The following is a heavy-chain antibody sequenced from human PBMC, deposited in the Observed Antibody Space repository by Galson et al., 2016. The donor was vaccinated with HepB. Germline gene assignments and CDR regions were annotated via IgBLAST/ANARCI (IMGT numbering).Heavy chain of an antibody. CDR2: IIPVFGTP. CDR1: GGTFSSYT. D-gene: IGHD1-26*01. CDR3: ATPAPDSGRYWNFEY. Sequence: SVKVSCKASGGTFSSYTINWVRQAPGQGLEWMGGIIPVFGTPNYAQEFQGRVRITADESASTVYMELSSLRTEDTAVYYCATPAPDSGRYWNFEYWGQGSLVAVSS. J-gene: IGHJ4*02. V-gene: IGHV1-69*13.